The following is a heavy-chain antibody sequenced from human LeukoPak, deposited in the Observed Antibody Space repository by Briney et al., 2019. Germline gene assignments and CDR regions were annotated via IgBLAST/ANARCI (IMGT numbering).Heavy chain of an antibody. CDR2: FDPEDGET. CDR3: ATVPNYGDYDQGYYYGMDV. J-gene: IGHJ6*02. Sequence: ASVKVSCKVSGYTLTELSMHWVRQAPGKGLEWMGGFDPEDGETIYAQKFQGRVTMTEDTSTDTAYMELSSLRSEDTAVYYCATVPNYGDYDQGYYYGMDVWGQGTTVTVSS. V-gene: IGHV1-24*01. D-gene: IGHD4-17*01. CDR1: GYTLTELS.